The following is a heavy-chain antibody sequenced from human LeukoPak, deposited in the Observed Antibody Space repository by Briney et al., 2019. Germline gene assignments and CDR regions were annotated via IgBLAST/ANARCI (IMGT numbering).Heavy chain of an antibody. V-gene: IGHV3-53*01. CDR2: IYSGGGA. CDR1: GFTVSSNY. J-gene: IGHJ4*02. D-gene: IGHD2-2*01. Sequence: PGGSLRLSCAASGFTVSSNYMSWVRQAPGKGLEWVSVIYSGGGAYYAASVKGRSTISRPNSKHTLHLQINSLSAEPTALYYCARESTPAATAFDSWGQGTLVT. CDR3: ARESTPAATAFDS.